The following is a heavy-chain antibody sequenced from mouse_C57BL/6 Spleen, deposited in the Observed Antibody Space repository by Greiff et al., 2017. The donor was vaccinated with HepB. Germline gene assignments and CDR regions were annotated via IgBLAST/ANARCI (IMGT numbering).Heavy chain of an antibody. Sequence: DVKLVESGGGLVKPGGSLKLSCAASGFTFSDYGMHWVRQAPEKGLEWVAYISSGSSTIYYADTVKGRFTISRDNAKNTLFLQMTSLRSEDTAMYYCAILYDGYSYYAMDYWGQGTSVTVSS. D-gene: IGHD2-3*01. CDR3: AILYDGYSYYAMDY. V-gene: IGHV5-17*01. J-gene: IGHJ4*01. CDR2: ISSGSSTI. CDR1: GFTFSDYG.